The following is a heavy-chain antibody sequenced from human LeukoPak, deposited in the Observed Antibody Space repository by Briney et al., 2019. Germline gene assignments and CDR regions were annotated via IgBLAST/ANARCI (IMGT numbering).Heavy chain of an antibody. V-gene: IGHV3-21*01. CDR3: TRDLSATARAYDY. CDR1: GFILSDYN. J-gene: IGHJ4*02. Sequence: GGSLRLSCAASGFILSDYNMNWVRQAPGKGLEWVSFITISGTYITYADSVKGQFTISRDNAKNSLYLQMNSLRAEDTAVYYCTRDLSATARAYDYWGQGTLVTVSS. CDR2: ITISGTYI. D-gene: IGHD1-26*01.